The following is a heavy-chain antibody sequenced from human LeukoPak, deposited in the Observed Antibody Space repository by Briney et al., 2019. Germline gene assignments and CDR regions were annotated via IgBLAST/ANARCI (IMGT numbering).Heavy chain of an antibody. Sequence: GASVKVSCKASGYTFTNYYMHWVRQAPGQGLEWMGWINPNSGGTNYAQKFQGRVTMTRDTSISTAYMELSRLRSDDTAVYYCARGFVLRFLEWLDPYYFDYWGQGTLVTVSS. J-gene: IGHJ4*02. CDR2: INPNSGGT. CDR3: ARGFVLRFLEWLDPYYFDY. CDR1: GYTFTNYY. D-gene: IGHD3-3*01. V-gene: IGHV1-2*02.